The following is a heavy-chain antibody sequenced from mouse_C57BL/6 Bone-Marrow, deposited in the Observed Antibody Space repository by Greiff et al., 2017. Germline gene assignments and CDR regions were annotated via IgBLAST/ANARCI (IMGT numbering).Heavy chain of an antibody. D-gene: IGHD1-1*01. CDR1: GYTFPSYW. V-gene: IGHV1-64*01. Sequence: VPLQPPGAELVKPGASVKLSCKASGYTFPSYWMHWVKQRPGPGLEWIGMIHPSSGCTNYNGKCKSKATLTVDKSYSTPHMQHSSLTAEDSAVYYCAREDTTVVAPFDYWGQGTTLTVSS. CDR2: IHPSSGCT. J-gene: IGHJ2*01. CDR3: AREDTTVVAPFDY.